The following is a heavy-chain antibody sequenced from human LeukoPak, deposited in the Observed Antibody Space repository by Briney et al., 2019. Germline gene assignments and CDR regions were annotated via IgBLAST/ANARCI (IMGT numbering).Heavy chain of an antibody. V-gene: IGHV4-59*01. CDR1: GGSISSDY. J-gene: IGHJ4*02. CDR3: ARERYSSGWYRGVFDY. CDR2: IYYSGST. Sequence: SETLSLTCTVSGGSISSDYWSWIRQPPGKGLEWIGYIYYSGSTNYNPSLKSRVTISVDTSKNQFCLKLSSVTAADTAVSYCARERYSSGWYRGVFDYWGQGTLVTVSS. D-gene: IGHD6-19*01.